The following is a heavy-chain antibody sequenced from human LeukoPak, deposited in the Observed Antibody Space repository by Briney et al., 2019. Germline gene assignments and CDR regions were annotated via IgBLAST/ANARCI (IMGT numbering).Heavy chain of an antibody. J-gene: IGHJ4*02. CDR3: ARDLTPYDSSGYFDY. D-gene: IGHD3-22*01. CDR1: GFIFRDYA. Sequence: GGSLRLSCAASGFIFRDYAMSWVRQAPGKGLEWVSATSDSGGSIYYADSVKGRFTISRDNSKNTLYLQMNSLRAEDTAVYYCARDLTPYDSSGYFDYWGQGTLVTVSS. V-gene: IGHV3-23*01. CDR2: TSDSGGSI.